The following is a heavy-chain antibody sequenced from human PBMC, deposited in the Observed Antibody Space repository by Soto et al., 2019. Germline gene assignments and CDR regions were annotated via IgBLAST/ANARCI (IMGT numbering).Heavy chain of an antibody. D-gene: IGHD3-22*01. CDR1: GGTFSSYA. CDR2: TMPILGTV. J-gene: IGHJ4*02. CDR3: TRGESSDTGDY. V-gene: IGHV1-69*01. Sequence: QVQLVQSGAEVKEPGSSVKVSCKTSGGTFSSYAFNWVRQAPGQGLEWMGGTMPILGTVDYAQKFQGRVTITADESTSSSYMELSGLRSEDTAVYYCTRGESSDTGDYWGQGTLVTVSS.